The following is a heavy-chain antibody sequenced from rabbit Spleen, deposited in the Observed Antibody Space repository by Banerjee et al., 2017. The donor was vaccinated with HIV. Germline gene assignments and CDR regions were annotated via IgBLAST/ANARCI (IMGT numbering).Heavy chain of an antibody. Sequence: QEQLVESGGGLVQPGGSLKLSCKASGFVFSSYGVSWVRQAPGKGLEWIACIYTTNLKTYYASWAKGRFTISKTSSTTVTLQMTSLTVADTATYFCARDSGVGPYIDGYFNLWGPGTLVTVS. D-gene: IGHD3-3*01. V-gene: IGHV1S45*01. J-gene: IGHJ4*01. CDR3: ARDSGVGPYIDGYFNL. CDR1: GFVFSSYG. CDR2: IYTTNLKT.